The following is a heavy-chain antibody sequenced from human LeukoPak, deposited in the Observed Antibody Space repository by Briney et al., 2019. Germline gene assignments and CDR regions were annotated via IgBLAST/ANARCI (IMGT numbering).Heavy chain of an antibody. V-gene: IGHV4-59*01. J-gene: IGHJ3*02. CDR2: IYYSGNT. CDR1: GDSISSYY. D-gene: IGHD6-19*01. Sequence: SETLSLTCAVSGDSISSYYWSWIRQPPGKGLELIGYIYYSGNTNYNPSLKSRLIISLDTSKNQFSLKLSSMTAADTAVYYCARASGWYGAFDIWGQGTMVTVSS. CDR3: ARASGWYGAFDI.